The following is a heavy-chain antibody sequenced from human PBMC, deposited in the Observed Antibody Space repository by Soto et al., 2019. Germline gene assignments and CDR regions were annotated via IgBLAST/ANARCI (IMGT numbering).Heavy chain of an antibody. CDR2: IIPILGIA. CDR1: VRTDSRYL. J-gene: IGHJ3*02. Sequence: TVNRTTCVRTDSRYLRNGGRPRPAQELEWKGRIIPILGIANYAQKFQGRVTITADKSTSTAYMELSSLRSEDTSVYYCARDKTYRKWTDGPFALDICGQGILLTVSS. D-gene: IGHD1-26*01. CDR3: ARDKTYRKWTDGPFALDI. V-gene: IGHV1-69*04.